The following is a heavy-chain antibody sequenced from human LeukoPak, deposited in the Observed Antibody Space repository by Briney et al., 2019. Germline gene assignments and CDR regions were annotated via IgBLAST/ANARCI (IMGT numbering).Heavy chain of an antibody. J-gene: IGHJ6*02. D-gene: IGHD4-17*01. CDR2: IYSGGST. V-gene: IGHV3-66*02. CDR1: GFTVSSNY. CDR3: ARDGDFGDYYYYYGMDV. Sequence: GGSLRLSCAASGFTVSSNYMSWVRRAPGKGLEWVSVIYSGGSTYYADSVKGRFTISRDNSKNTLYLQMNSLRAEDTAVYYCARDGDFGDYYYYYGMDVWGQGTTVTVSS.